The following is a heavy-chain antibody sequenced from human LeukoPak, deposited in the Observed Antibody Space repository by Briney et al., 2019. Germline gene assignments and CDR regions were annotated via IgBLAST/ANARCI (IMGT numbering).Heavy chain of an antibody. V-gene: IGHV3-15*07. Sequence: GGSLRLSCAVSGLTLSNVWMNWIRQAPGQGLEWVGRIRSKTAGGTTDFAAPVKGRFSISRDDSKNTLYLQMNSLTSEDTGVYYCSQGSGQYFDYWGQGTLVTVSS. CDR3: SQGSGQYFDY. J-gene: IGHJ4*02. CDR2: IRSKTAGGTT. CDR1: GLTLSNVW. D-gene: IGHD2-15*01.